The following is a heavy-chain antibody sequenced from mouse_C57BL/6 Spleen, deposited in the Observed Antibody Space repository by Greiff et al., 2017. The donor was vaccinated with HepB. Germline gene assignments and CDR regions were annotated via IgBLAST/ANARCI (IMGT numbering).Heavy chain of an antibody. Sequence: VMLVESGPELVKPGASVKISCKASGYAFSSSWMNWVKQRPGKGLEWIGRIYPGDGDTNYNGKFKGKATLTADKSSSTAYMQLSSLTSEDSAVYFCARAGGSSHYAMDYWGQGTSVTVSS. CDR1: GYAFSSSW. CDR3: ARAGGSSHYAMDY. D-gene: IGHD1-1*01. V-gene: IGHV1-82*01. J-gene: IGHJ4*01. CDR2: IYPGDGDT.